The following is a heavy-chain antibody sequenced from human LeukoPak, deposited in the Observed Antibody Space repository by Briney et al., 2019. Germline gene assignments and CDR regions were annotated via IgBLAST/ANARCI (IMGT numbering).Heavy chain of an antibody. CDR2: IYSADTT. V-gene: IGHV3-66*01. CDR1: GFTVSSDY. CDR3: AREDRWMGGFDY. Sequence: GGSLRLSCAASGFTVSSDYMTWVRQAPGKGLEWVSIIYSADTTYYADSVRGRFTISRDNSKNTLYLQMNSLRAEDSAVYYCAREDRWMGGFDYWGPGTLVTVSS. J-gene: IGHJ4*02. D-gene: IGHD2-15*01.